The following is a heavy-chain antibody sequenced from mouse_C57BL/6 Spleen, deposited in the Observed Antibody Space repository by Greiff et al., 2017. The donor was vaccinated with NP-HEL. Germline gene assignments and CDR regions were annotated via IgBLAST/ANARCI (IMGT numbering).Heavy chain of an antibody. D-gene: IGHD1-1*02. CDR2: IYSGDGDT. J-gene: IGHJ2*01. CDR1: GYAFSSYW. V-gene: IGHV1-80*01. Sequence: VQLQQSGAELVKPGASVKISCKASGYAFSSYWMNWVKQRPGKGLEWIGQIYSGDGDTNYNGKFKGKATLTADKSSSTAYMQLSSLTSEDSAVYFCERVGHWYRYYFDYWGQGTTLTVSS. CDR3: ERVGHWYRYYFDY.